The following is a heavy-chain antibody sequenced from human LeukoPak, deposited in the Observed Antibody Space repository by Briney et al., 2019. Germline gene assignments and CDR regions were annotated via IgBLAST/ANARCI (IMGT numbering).Heavy chain of an antibody. J-gene: IGHJ4*02. V-gene: IGHV5-51*01. D-gene: IGHD6-6*01. Sequence: GESLKISCKGSGYTFTRYWVGWVRQMPGKRLEWMGIIYPGDSDTRYSPSFQGQVTRSADKPISTAYLQWSSLKASDIAMYYCARHGTSSSGKVDYWGQGTLVTVSS. CDR3: ARHGTSSSGKVDY. CDR2: IYPGDSDT. CDR1: GYTFTRYW.